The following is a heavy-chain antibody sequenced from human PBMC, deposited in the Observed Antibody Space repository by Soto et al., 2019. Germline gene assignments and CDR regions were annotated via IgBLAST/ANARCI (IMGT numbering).Heavy chain of an antibody. CDR2: IYYSGST. CDR3: ARDGPHCSSTSCYYH. J-gene: IGHJ5*02. V-gene: IGHV4-59*01. D-gene: IGHD2-2*01. Sequence: SETLSLTCTVSGGSISSYYWSWIRQPPGKGLEWIGYIYYSGSTNYNPSLKSRVTISVDTSKNQFSLKLSSVTAADTAVYYCARDGPHCSSTSCYYHWGQGTLVTVSS. CDR1: GGSISSYY.